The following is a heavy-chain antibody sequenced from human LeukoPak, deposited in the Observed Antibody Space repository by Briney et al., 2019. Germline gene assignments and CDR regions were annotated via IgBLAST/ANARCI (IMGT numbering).Heavy chain of an antibody. CDR1: GFTFSSYS. CDR2: ISGSGGST. D-gene: IGHD3-16*01. CDR3: AKDRDPWGSYYFDY. V-gene: IGHV3-23*01. Sequence: PGGSLRLSCAASGFTFSSYSMSWVRQAPGQGLEWVSGISGSGGSTDYADSVKGRFTISRDNSKNTLYLQMNSLRAEDTAVYYCAKDRDPWGSYYFDYWGQGTLVTVSS. J-gene: IGHJ4*02.